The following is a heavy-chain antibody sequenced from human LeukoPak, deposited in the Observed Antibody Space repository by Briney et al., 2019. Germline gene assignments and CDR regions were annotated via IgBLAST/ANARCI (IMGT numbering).Heavy chain of an antibody. D-gene: IGHD7-27*01. J-gene: IGHJ4*02. CDR1: GASITSHPW. Sequence: PSGTLSLTCAVSGASITSHPWNWVRQPPGKGLEWIGEMYNSGTSTFKPSLRSRVIMFFDESTNHFFLELNSVTAADTAVYYCARGGNWDFDYWGQGVLVIVSS. CDR2: MYNSGTS. V-gene: IGHV4-4*02. CDR3: ARGGNWDFDY.